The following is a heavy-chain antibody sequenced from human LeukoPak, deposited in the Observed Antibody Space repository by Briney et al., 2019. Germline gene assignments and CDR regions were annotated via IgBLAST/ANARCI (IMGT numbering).Heavy chain of an antibody. J-gene: IGHJ5*02. V-gene: IGHV1-46*01. CDR2: ISPSGGST. CDR3: ARDNSVRDEAWWFNP. Sequence: GAPVKVSCKAFGYTFTSNYMHWVRQAPGQGPEWMGVISPSGGSTTYAQKFQGRVTLTRDMSTSTDYLELSSLGSEDTAVYYCARDNSVRDEAWWFNPWGQGTLVTVSS. CDR1: GYTFTSNY. D-gene: IGHD5-24*01.